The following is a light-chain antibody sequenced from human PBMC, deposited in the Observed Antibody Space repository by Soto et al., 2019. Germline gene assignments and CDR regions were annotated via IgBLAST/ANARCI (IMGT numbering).Light chain of an antibody. CDR3: QQSYSTPRT. CDR1: QSISSY. CDR2: AAS. Sequence: DIQMTQSPSSLSASVGDRVTITCRASQSISSYLNWYQQKPGKAPKLPIYAASSLQSGFPSRFSGSGSGTDFTLTISSLQPEDFATYYCQQSYSTPRTFGQGTKVEIK. V-gene: IGKV1-39*01. J-gene: IGKJ1*01.